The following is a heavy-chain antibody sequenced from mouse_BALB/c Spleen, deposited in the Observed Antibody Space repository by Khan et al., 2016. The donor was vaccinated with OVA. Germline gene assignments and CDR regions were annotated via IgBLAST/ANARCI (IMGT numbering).Heavy chain of an antibody. J-gene: IGHJ2*01. D-gene: IGHD1-1*01. CDR3: ARGGQWVREGGGSTDY. CDR1: GYTFTDYA. V-gene: IGHV1S137*01. Sequence: QVQLQQSGPELVRPGESVKISCKGSGYTFTDYAMHWVKQSHAKSLEWIGVISIYYDNTNYNQKFKDKATMTVDKSSNTPYMELARLTSEDSAICSCARGGQWVREGGGSTDYWGQGTTLTVSS. CDR2: ISIYYDNT.